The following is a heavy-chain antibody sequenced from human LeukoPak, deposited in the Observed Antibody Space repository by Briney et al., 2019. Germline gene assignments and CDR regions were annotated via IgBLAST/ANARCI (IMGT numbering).Heavy chain of an antibody. CDR3: ARDPVDYDFWCGHFDY. D-gene: IGHD3-3*01. CDR1: GGSISSGSYY. J-gene: IGHJ4*02. V-gene: IGHV4-61*02. CDR2: IYTSGST. Sequence: SETLSLTCTVSGGSISSGSYYWSWIRQSAGKGLEWIGRIYTSGSTNYNPSLKSRVTISVDTSKNQFSLKLSSVTAADTAVYYCARDPVDYDFWCGHFDYWGQGTLVTVSS.